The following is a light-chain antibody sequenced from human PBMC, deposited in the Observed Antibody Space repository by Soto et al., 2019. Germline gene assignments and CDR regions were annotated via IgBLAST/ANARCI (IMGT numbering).Light chain of an antibody. V-gene: IGLV2-14*01. CDR1: SSDVCGYNY. CDR3: SSYTSSSTLV. CDR2: EVS. Sequence: QSALTQPASVSGSPGQSITISCTGTSSDVCGYNYVSWYQQHPGKAPKLMIYEVSNRPSGVSNRFSGSKSGNTASLTISGLQAEDEADYYCSSYTSSSTLVFGGGTQLTVL. J-gene: IGLJ2*01.